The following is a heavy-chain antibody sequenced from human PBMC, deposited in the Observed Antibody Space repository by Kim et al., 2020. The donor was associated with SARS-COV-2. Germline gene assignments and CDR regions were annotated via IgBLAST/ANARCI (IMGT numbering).Heavy chain of an antibody. J-gene: IGHJ4*02. D-gene: IGHD6-19*01. CDR2: IHYSGNT. CDR3: AARVAVAGAGFDY. V-gene: IGHV4-59*01. CDR1: AASISSYY. Sequence: SETLSLTCTVSAASISSYYWTWIRQSPGKGLEWIGYIHYSGNTNYNPSLKSRVTISVDTTKSQFSLKLSSVTAADTAVYYCAARVAVAGAGFDYWGQGTLVTVPS.